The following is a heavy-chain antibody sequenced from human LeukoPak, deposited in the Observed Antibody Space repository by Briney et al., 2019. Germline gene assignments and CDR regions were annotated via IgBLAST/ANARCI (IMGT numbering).Heavy chain of an antibody. V-gene: IGHV4-59*01. Sequence: PSETLSLTCTVSGASISSSYWSWIRQPPGKGLEWIGYIYYSGTTNYNPSLKSRVTISVDTSKNQFSLRLTSVSAADTAVYYCVRGPYGSGISNWFDPWGQGTQVIVSS. CDR3: VRGPYGSGISNWFDP. CDR2: IYYSGTT. CDR1: GASISSSY. J-gene: IGHJ5*02. D-gene: IGHD3-10*01.